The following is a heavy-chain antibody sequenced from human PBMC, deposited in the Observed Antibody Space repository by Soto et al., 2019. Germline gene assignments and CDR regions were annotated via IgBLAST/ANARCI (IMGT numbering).Heavy chain of an antibody. CDR2: IYYSGST. V-gene: IGHV4-39*01. CDR1: GGSISSSSYY. J-gene: IGHJ4*02. Sequence: SETLSLTCTVSGGSISSSSYYWGWIRQPPGKGLEWIGSIYYSGSTYYNPSLKSRVTISVDTSKNQFSLKLSSVTAADTAVYYCARTRGAGYSYGSYYFDYWGQGTLVT. CDR3: ARTRGAGYSYGSYYFDY. D-gene: IGHD5-18*01.